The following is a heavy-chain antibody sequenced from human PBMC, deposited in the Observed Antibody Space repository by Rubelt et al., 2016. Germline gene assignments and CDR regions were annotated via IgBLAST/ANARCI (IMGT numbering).Heavy chain of an antibody. CDR3: ARGDYGSGSLDY. V-gene: IGHV4-39*01. CDR1: GGSISSSSYY. D-gene: IGHD3-10*01. CDR2: IYYSGST. J-gene: IGHJ4*02. Sequence: QLQLQESGPGLVKPSETLSLTCTVSGGSISSSSYYWGWIRQPPGKGLEWIGSIYYSGSTYYNPSLKSRVNISVETSKNQFALKLSSVTAADTAVYYCARGDYGSGSLDYWGQGTLVTVSS.